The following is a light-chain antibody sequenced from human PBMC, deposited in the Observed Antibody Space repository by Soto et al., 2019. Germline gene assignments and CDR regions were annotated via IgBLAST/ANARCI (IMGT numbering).Light chain of an antibody. CDR3: QQFNIWPRA. Sequence: EIVMTQSPATLSVSPGERATLSCRASQSVSSNLAWYQQKPGQAPRLLIHFASTRATGIPARFSGSGSGTEFTLTISSLQSEDFAVYYCQQFNIWPRAFGQGTKVDI. J-gene: IGKJ1*01. CDR2: FAS. CDR1: QSVSSN. V-gene: IGKV3-15*01.